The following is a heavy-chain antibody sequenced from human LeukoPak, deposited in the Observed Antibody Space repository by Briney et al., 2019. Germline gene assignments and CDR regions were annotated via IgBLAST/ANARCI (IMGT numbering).Heavy chain of an antibody. CDR1: GFTFSSYS. J-gene: IGHJ4*02. D-gene: IGHD1-1*01. V-gene: IGHV3-23*01. CDR2: IDISGGST. Sequence: GGSLRLSCAASGFTFSSYSMNWVRQAPGKGLEWVSSIDISGGSTYYADSVQGRFTISRDNSKNTLYLQMNSLRAEDTALYYCANEVRPNDYWGQGTLVTVFS. CDR3: ANEVRPNDY.